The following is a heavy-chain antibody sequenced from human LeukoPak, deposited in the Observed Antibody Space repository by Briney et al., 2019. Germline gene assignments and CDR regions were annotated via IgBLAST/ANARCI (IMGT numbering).Heavy chain of an antibody. CDR1: GFTVTTNA. CDR3: ARDRVQIWHYVGTFDV. Sequence: GGSLRLSCAASGFTVTTNAMSWVRQAPGKGLEWVSIIYHDGNTKYADSVKGRFTVSRDNSNNTLYLQMNSLRAEDTAVYYCARDRVQIWHYVGTFDVWGQGALVTVSS. J-gene: IGHJ4*02. CDR2: IYHDGNT. D-gene: IGHD1-7*01. V-gene: IGHV3-53*01.